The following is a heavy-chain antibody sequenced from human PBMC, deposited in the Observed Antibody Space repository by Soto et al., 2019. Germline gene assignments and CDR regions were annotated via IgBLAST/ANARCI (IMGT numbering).Heavy chain of an antibody. CDR1: GGSISSSSYY. D-gene: IGHD5-12*01. J-gene: IGHJ4*02. CDR3: ARTSRDGYNYFFDY. Sequence: QLQLQESGPGLVKLSETLSLTCTVSGGSISSSSYYWGWIRQPPGKGLERIGSIYYSGSTYYNPSLKSRVTISVDTSKNQFSLKLSSVTAADTAVYYCARTSRDGYNYFFDYWGQGTLVTVSS. CDR2: IYYSGST. V-gene: IGHV4-39*01.